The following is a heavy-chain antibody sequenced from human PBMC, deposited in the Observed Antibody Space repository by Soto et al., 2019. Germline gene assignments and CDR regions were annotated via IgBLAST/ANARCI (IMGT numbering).Heavy chain of an antibody. CDR2: INAGNGNT. Sequence: ASVKGSCKASGYTFTSYAMHWVRQAPGQRLEWMGWINAGNGNTKYSQKFQGRGTITRDTSASTAYMELSRLRSEDTAVYYCARDHMDCTNGVCYYYFDYWGQGTLVTVSS. CDR3: ARDHMDCTNGVCYYYFDY. V-gene: IGHV1-3*01. CDR1: GYTFTSYA. D-gene: IGHD2-8*01. J-gene: IGHJ4*02.